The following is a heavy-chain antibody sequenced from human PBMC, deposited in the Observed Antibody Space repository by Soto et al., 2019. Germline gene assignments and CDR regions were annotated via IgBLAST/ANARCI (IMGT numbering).Heavy chain of an antibody. D-gene: IGHD6-6*01. CDR3: TVYSSSRYYYYYMDV. V-gene: IGHV3-73*01. J-gene: IGHJ6*03. Sequence: GGSLRLSCAASGFTFSGSAMHWVRQASGKGLEWVGRIRSKANSYATAYAASVKGRFTISRDDSKNTAYLQMNSLKTEDTAVYYCTVYSSSRYYYYYMDVWGKGTTVTVSS. CDR1: GFTFSGSA. CDR2: IRSKANSYAT.